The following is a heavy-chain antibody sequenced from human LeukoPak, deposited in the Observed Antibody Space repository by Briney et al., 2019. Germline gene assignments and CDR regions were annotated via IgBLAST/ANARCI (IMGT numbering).Heavy chain of an antibody. D-gene: IGHD3-10*01. V-gene: IGHV3-23*01. CDR2: ITGSGGST. CDR1: GFTFSRYA. Sequence: GGSLRLPCAASGFTFSRYAMSWVRQAPGKGLEWVSDITGSGGSTYYADSVKGRFTISRDNSKNTLYLQMNSLRGEDTAVYYCAKDPHYYYGSGSSFDYWGQGTLVTVSS. J-gene: IGHJ4*02. CDR3: AKDPHYYYGSGSSFDY.